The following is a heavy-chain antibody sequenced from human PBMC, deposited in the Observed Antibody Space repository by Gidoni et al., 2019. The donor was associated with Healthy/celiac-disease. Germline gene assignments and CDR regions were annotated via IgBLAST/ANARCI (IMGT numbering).Heavy chain of an antibody. CDR3: ARGKGATLGDY. CDR2: IYTSGST. CDR1: GGPISSGSYY. J-gene: IGHJ4*02. V-gene: IGHV4-61*02. D-gene: IGHD1-26*01. Sequence: QVQLQESGPGLVKPSQTLSLTYPVSGGPISSGSYYWSWIRQPAGQGLEWIGRIYTSGSTNYNPSLKSRVTISVDTSKNQFSLKLSSVTAADTAVYYCARGKGATLGDYWGQGTLVTVSS.